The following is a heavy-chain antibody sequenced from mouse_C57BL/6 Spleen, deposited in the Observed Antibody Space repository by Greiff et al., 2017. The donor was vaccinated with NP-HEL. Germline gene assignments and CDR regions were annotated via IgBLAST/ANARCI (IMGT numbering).Heavy chain of an antibody. D-gene: IGHD2-4*01. CDR3: AREGIYYDYDGNFDY. CDR1: GYSFTSYY. Sequence: VQLQQSGPELVKPGASVKISCKASGYSFTSYYIHWVKQRPGQGLEWIGWIYPGSGNTKYNEKFKGKATLTADTSSSTAYMQLSSLTSEDSAVYYCAREGIYYDYDGNFDYWGQGTTLTVSS. J-gene: IGHJ2*01. CDR2: IYPGSGNT. V-gene: IGHV1-66*01.